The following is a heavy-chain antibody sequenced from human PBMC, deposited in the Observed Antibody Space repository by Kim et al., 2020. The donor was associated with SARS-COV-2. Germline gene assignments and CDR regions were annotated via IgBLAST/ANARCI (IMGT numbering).Heavy chain of an antibody. Sequence: ASVKVSCKASGYTFTGYYMHWVRQAPGQGLEWMGWINPNSGGTNYAQKFQGRVTMTRDTSISTAYMELSRLRSDDTTVYYCASQWELNDAFDIWGQGTMVTVSS. CDR1: GYTFTGYY. V-gene: IGHV1-2*02. CDR3: ASQWELNDAFDI. D-gene: IGHD1-26*01. CDR2: INPNSGGT. J-gene: IGHJ3*02.